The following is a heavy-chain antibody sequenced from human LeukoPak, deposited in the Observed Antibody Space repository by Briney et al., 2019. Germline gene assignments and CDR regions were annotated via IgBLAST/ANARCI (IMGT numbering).Heavy chain of an antibody. V-gene: IGHV4-39*01. CDR3: ARHSSWGLVVWFDP. D-gene: IGHD6-13*01. Sequence: PSETLSLTCTVSGGSISSSSYYWGWIRQPPGKGLEWIGSIYYSGSTYYNPSLKSRVTISVDTSKNQFSRKLSSVTAADTAVYYCARHSSWGLVVWFDPWGQGTLVTVSS. J-gene: IGHJ5*02. CDR1: GGSISSSSYY. CDR2: IYYSGST.